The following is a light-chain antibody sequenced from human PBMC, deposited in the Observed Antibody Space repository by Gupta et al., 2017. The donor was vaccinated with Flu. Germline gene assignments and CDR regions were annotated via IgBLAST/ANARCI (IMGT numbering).Light chain of an antibody. CDR2: DVS. V-gene: IGLV2-18*02. CDR3: SSYTSTSTYV. Sequence: QSALTQPPSVSGSPGQSVTISCTSTSSDVGSYNRVSWYQQPPGTAPKLMIYDVSNRPSGVPDRFSGSKSGNTASLTISGLQADDEGDYYCSSYTSTSTYVFGTGTKVTVL. J-gene: IGLJ1*01. CDR1: SSDVGSYNR.